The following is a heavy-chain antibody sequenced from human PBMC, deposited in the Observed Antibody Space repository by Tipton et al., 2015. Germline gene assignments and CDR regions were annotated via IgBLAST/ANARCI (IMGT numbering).Heavy chain of an antibody. J-gene: IGHJ4*02. V-gene: IGHV4-39*01. Sequence: TLSLTCTVSGGSISSSSYYWGWIRQPPGMGLEWIASIHYGGNTHYNPSLMSRVTISVDTSRNQFSLRLSSVTAADTAVYYCARTYDFTAYSPVGCWGQGTLVTVSS. CDR1: GGSISSSSYY. CDR3: ARTYDFTAYSPVGC. CDR2: IHYGGNT. D-gene: IGHD3-3*01.